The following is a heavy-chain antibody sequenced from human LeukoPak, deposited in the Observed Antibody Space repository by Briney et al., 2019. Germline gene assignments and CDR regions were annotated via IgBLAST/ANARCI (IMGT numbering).Heavy chain of an antibody. Sequence: SETLSLTCTVSGGSISSYYWSWIRQPPGKGLEWIGYIYYSGSTNYNPSLKSRVTISVDTSKNQFSLKLSSVTAADTAVYYCAREAYYYGSGSPYMDVWGKGTTVTVSS. V-gene: IGHV4-59*01. D-gene: IGHD3-10*01. J-gene: IGHJ6*04. CDR2: IYYSGST. CDR1: GGSISSYY. CDR3: AREAYYYGSGSPYMDV.